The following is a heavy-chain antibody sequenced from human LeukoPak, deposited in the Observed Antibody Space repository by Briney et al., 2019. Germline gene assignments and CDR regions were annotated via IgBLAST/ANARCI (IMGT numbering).Heavy chain of an antibody. Sequence: SETLSLTCTVSGGSVSSGSDYWSWIRQPPGKELEWIGFIYYSGSTKYNPSLKSRVTISIDTSKSQFSLKLNSVTAADTAVYHCARVVGGTYSMDVWGQGTTVTVSS. V-gene: IGHV4-61*01. CDR3: ARVVGGTYSMDV. D-gene: IGHD1-26*01. CDR1: GGSVSSGSDY. CDR2: IYYSGST. J-gene: IGHJ6*02.